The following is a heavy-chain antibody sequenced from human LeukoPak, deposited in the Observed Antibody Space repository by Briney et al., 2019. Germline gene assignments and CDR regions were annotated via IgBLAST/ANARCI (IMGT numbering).Heavy chain of an antibody. Sequence: ASVKVSCKASGYTFTSYYMHWVRQAPGQGLEWMGIINPSGGSTSYAQKFQGRVTMTRDTSTSTVYMELSSLRSEDTAVYYCARDLTPLAAFLENYYDCSGYFYWGQGTLVTVSS. J-gene: IGHJ4*02. D-gene: IGHD3-22*01. CDR1: GYTFTSYY. V-gene: IGHV1-46*01. CDR2: INPSGGST. CDR3: ARDLTPLAAFLENYYDCSGYFY.